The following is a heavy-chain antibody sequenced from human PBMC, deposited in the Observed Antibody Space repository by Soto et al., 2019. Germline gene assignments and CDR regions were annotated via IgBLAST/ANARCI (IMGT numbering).Heavy chain of an antibody. CDR2: ISYSGNT. D-gene: IGHD2-15*01. CDR1: GGSIISVY. Sequence: TLSLTCTVSGGSIISVYWSWIRQPPGKGLEWIGYISYSGNTNYNPSLKSRVTMSVDTPKNQFSLRLSSVTTADTAVYYCAGLRGYAGSPIDYWGQGTLVTVSS. J-gene: IGHJ4*02. CDR3: AGLRGYAGSPIDY. V-gene: IGHV4-59*01.